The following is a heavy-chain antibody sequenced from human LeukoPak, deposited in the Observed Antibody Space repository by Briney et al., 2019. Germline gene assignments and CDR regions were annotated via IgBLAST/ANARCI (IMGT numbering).Heavy chain of an antibody. CDR3: ARDGDGYISDL. D-gene: IGHD5-24*01. V-gene: IGHV3-48*03. J-gene: IGHJ4*02. Sequence: GGSLRLSCAASGFTFGTQEMSWGRQAPGKGLEWVSYISRGGTTIFYADSVKGRFTISRDDAKSTLYLQMNSLRAEDTAVYYCARDGDGYISDLWGQGTLVTVSS. CDR2: ISRGGTTI. CDR1: GFTFGTQE.